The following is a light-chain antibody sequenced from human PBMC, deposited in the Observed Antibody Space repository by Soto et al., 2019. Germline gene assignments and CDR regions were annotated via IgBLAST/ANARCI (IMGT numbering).Light chain of an antibody. Sequence: DIQMTQSPSIVSASVGDGVTIACRASQSVTLWLTWYQQKPGKAPKLLLYKASTLKSGVPSRFSGSGSGTEFTLTISSLQPDDFATYYCQHYNSYSEAFGQGTKVDIK. CDR2: KAS. CDR3: QHYNSYSEA. V-gene: IGKV1-5*03. CDR1: QSVTLW. J-gene: IGKJ1*01.